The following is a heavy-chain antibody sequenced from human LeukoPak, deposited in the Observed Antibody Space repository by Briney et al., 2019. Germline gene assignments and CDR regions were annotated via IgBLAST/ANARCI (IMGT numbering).Heavy chain of an antibody. CDR3: ARADGTGGPYDY. J-gene: IGHJ4*02. V-gene: IGHV3-53*01. D-gene: IGHD3/OR15-3a*01. CDR2: IYSGGST. Sequence: GGSLRLSCAVSGFTVSSNYMSWIRQAPGKELEWVSVIYSGGSTHYADSVKGRFTVSRDNSKNTLFLQMNSLRAEDTAVYYCARADGTGGPYDYWGQGTLVTVSS. CDR1: GFTVSSNY.